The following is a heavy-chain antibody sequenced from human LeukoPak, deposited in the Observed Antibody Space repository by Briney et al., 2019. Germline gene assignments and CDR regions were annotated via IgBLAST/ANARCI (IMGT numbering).Heavy chain of an antibody. D-gene: IGHD5-24*01. V-gene: IGHV4-61*02. CDR2: IYTSGST. Sequence: SETLSLTCTVSGGSISSGSYYWSWIRQPAGKGLEWIGRIYTSGSTNYNPSLKSRVTISVDTSKNQFSLKLSSVTAADTAVYYCARGGGYNAYYFDYWGQGTLVTVSS. CDR3: ARGGGYNAYYFDY. J-gene: IGHJ4*02. CDR1: GGSISSGSYY.